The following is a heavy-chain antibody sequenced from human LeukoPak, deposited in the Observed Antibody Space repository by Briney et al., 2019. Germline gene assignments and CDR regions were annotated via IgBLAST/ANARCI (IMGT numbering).Heavy chain of an antibody. CDR2: ISSSSSYI. CDR3: ARDRFREIHYGSGTYYNVPDY. V-gene: IGHV3-21*01. J-gene: IGHJ4*02. Sequence: GGSLRLSCAASGFTFSSYSMNWVRQAPGKGLEWVSSISSSSSYIYNADSVKGRFTISRDNAKNSLYLQMNSLRAEDTAVYYCARDRFREIHYGSGTYYNVPDYWGQGTLVTVSS. CDR1: GFTFSSYS. D-gene: IGHD3-10*01.